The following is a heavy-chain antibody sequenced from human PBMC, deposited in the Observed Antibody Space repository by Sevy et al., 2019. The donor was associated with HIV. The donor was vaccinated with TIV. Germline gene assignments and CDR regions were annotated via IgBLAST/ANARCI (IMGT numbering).Heavy chain of an antibody. CDR2: ISYDGSKK. D-gene: IGHD2-2*01. J-gene: IGHJ6*02. Sequence: GGSLRLSCAASGFTFSSYAMHWVRQAPGKGLEWVAVISYDGSKKYYADSVKGRFTISRDNSKNTLYLQMNSLRAEDTAVYYCARDIDIVVVPAASYYYGMDVWGQGTTVTVSS. CDR1: GFTFSSYA. CDR3: ARDIDIVVVPAASYYYGMDV. V-gene: IGHV3-30-3*01.